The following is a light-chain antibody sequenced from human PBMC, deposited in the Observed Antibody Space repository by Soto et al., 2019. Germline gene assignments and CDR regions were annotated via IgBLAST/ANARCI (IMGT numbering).Light chain of an antibody. CDR2: DAS. CDR3: QQYGSSPWT. V-gene: IGKV3-20*01. CDR1: LSVSVY. J-gene: IGKJ1*01. Sequence: VVLTQSPATLSLSPGERASLSCRTSLSVSVYLDWYQQKPGQAPRLLISDASRRATGIPDRFSASGSGTDFTLTISRLEPEDFAVYYCQQYGSSPWTFGQGTKVDIK.